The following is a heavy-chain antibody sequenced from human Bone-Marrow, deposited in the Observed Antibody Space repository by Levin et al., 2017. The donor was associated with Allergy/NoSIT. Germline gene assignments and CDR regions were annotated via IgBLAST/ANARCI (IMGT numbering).Heavy chain of an antibody. D-gene: IGHD1-14*01. Sequence: SQTLSLTCAVYGGSFSGSYWSWIRQPPGKGLEWIGESNHSGSTNYNPSLKSRVTISVDTSKNQFSLKLSSVTAADTAVYYCARERKVSYYYYGMDVWGQGTTVTVSS. J-gene: IGHJ6*02. CDR1: GGSFSGSY. CDR2: SNHSGST. CDR3: ARERKVSYYYYGMDV. V-gene: IGHV4-34*01.